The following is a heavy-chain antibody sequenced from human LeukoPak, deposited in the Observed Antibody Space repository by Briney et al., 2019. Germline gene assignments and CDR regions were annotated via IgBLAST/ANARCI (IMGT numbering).Heavy chain of an antibody. V-gene: IGHV4-59*08. CDR2: IYYSGST. J-gene: IGHJ4*02. CDR3: ARHSLRYCSGGSCYIDY. D-gene: IGHD2-15*01. Sequence: SETLSLTCTVSGGSISSYYWSWIRQPPGKGLEWIGYIYYSGSTNYNPSLKSRVTISVDTSKNQFSLKLSSVTAADTAVYYCARHSLRYCSGGSCYIDYWGQGTLVTASS. CDR1: GGSISSYY.